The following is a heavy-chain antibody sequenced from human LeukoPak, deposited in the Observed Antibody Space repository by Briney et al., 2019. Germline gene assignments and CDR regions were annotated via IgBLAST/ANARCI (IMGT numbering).Heavy chain of an antibody. CDR2: IKKDGSTK. V-gene: IGHV3-7*01. Sequence: PGGSLRLSCAASGFTFRSYWMSWVRQAPGKGLEWVASIKKDGSTKYYVDSVKGRFTISRDNAKNSLFLQVSSLRAEDTAVYYCARDGAAVGDDFDYWGQGTLVTVSS. J-gene: IGHJ4*02. D-gene: IGHD6-13*01. CDR3: ARDGAAVGDDFDY. CDR1: GFTFRSYW.